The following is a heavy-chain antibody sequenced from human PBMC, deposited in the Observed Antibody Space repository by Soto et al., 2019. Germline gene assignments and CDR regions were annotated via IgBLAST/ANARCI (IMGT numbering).Heavy chain of an antibody. J-gene: IGHJ4*02. CDR1: GGSISTTTYY. CDR3: ARPRYSGYDSLDY. D-gene: IGHD5-12*01. Sequence: SETLSLTCTVSGGSISTTTYYWGWVRQPPGKGLEWIGNIYYTGRTYYNPSLKSRVTISVDTSKNQFSLKLSSVTAADTAVYYCARPRYSGYDSLDYWGRGTLVTVSS. V-gene: IGHV4-39*07. CDR2: IYYTGRT.